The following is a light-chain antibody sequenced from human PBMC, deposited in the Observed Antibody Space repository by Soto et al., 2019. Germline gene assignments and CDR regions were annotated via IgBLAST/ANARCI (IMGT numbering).Light chain of an antibody. J-gene: IGKJ3*01. Sequence: VLTQSPATLSLSPGERAALSCRASQGVDPYLAWYQQKPGQAPRLLIYDASKRATGIPARFSGGGSGSDFTLTISSLEPEDFAVYYCQQRSRWPPSFGPGTKVDFK. CDR1: QGVDPY. CDR3: QQRSRWPPS. CDR2: DAS. V-gene: IGKV3-11*01.